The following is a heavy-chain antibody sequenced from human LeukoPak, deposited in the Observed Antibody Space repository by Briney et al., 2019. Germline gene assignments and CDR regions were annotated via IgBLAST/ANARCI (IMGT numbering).Heavy chain of an antibody. V-gene: IGHV4-34*01. D-gene: IGHD6-13*01. CDR2: INHSGST. Sequence: SETLSLTCAVYGGSFSGYYWSWIRQPPGKGLEWIGEINHSGSTNYNPSLKSRVTISVDTSKNQFSLKLNPVTAADTAVYYCARGRPDSRQQLPYYYYMDVWGKGTTVTVSS. CDR1: GGSFSGYY. J-gene: IGHJ6*03. CDR3: ARGRPDSRQQLPYYYYMDV.